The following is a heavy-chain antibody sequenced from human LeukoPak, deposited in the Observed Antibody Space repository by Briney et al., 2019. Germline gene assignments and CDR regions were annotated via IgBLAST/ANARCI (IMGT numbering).Heavy chain of an antibody. Sequence: RPSETLSLTCAVYGGPFSDYYWSWIRQPPGKGLQWIGEINHSGSTNYNPSLKSRVTISVDTSKNQFSLKLSSVTAADTAVYYCARALAHRHWGQGTLVTVSS. D-gene: IGHD3-16*02. CDR2: INHSGST. CDR1: GGPFSDYY. V-gene: IGHV4-34*01. J-gene: IGHJ4*02. CDR3: ARALAHRH.